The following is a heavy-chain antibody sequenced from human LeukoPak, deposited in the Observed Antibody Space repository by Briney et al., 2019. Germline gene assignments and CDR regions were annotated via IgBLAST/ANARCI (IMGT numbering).Heavy chain of an antibody. V-gene: IGHV4-59*01. CDR3: ARESSGHLNAFDI. D-gene: IGHD6-19*01. CDR1: GGSISNYY. CDR2: IYYTGTT. J-gene: IGHJ3*02. Sequence: PSETLPLTCTVSGGSISNYYWSWIRQPPGKGRDRIGYIYYTGTTNYNPSLKSRVTISLDTSKNQFSLKLTSVSAADTAVYYCARESSGHLNAFDIWGQGTMVTVSS.